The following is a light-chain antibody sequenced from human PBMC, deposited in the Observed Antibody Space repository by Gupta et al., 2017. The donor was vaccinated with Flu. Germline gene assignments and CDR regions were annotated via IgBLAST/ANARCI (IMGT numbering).Light chain of an antibody. J-gene: IGLJ2*01. V-gene: IGLV3-21*02. CDR3: QVWDDGSDHAV. CDR2: DGS. Sequence: SDVLALPPSLSASPAQTARITCWGDKSRSKNVYWYQQKSGQVPAMVLNDGSDRPSGIPDRFSGSNSGNTATLTISSGEAGDEADYYCQVWDDGSDHAVFGGGTKLTVL. CDR1: KSRSKN.